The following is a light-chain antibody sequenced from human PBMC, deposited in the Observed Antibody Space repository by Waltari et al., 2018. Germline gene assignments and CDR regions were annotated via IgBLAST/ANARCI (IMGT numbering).Light chain of an antibody. V-gene: IGLV2-23*02. Sequence: QSALTQPASVSGSPGQSITLSCTGTSSDVGNFNLVSRFQQHPGKVPKLLIYEVSKRPSGVSNHFSGSKSGNTASLTISGLRAEDEADYYCCSYAGSRTYVFGTGTKVTVL. J-gene: IGLJ1*01. CDR1: SSDVGNFNL. CDR3: CSYAGSRTYV. CDR2: EVS.